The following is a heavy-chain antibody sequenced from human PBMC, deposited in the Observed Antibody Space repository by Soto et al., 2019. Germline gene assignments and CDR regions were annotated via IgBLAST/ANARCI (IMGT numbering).Heavy chain of an antibody. CDR1: GFTFSSYG. Sequence: QVQLVESGGGVVQPGRSLRLSCAASGFTFSSYGMHWVRQAPGKGLEWVAVISYDGSNKYYADSVKGRFTISRDNSKNTLYLQMNSLRAEDTAVYYCAKVHSSGWYGVGYYYGMDVWGQGTTVTVFS. D-gene: IGHD6-19*01. CDR2: ISYDGSNK. CDR3: AKVHSSGWYGVGYYYGMDV. V-gene: IGHV3-30*18. J-gene: IGHJ6*02.